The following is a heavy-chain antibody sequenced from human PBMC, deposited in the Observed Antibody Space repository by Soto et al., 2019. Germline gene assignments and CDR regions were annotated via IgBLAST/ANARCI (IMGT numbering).Heavy chain of an antibody. CDR3: ASGYCSGGSCYAFSRWFDP. CDR2: IIPILGIA. J-gene: IGHJ5*02. CDR1: GGTFSSYT. D-gene: IGHD2-15*01. V-gene: IGHV1-69*02. Sequence: ASVKVSCKASGGTFSSYTISWVRQAPGQGLEWMGRIIPILGIANYAQKFQGRVTITADKSTSTAYMELSSLRSEDTAVYYCASGYCSGGSCYAFSRWFDPWGQGTLVTVS.